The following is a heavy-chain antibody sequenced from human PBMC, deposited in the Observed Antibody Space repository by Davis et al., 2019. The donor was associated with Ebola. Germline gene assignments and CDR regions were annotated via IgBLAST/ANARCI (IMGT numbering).Heavy chain of an antibody. CDR1: GFTFSRYS. CDR3: ARDPDFWSGYYRGLFDY. V-gene: IGHV3-7*01. CDR2: INQDGSEK. D-gene: IGHD3-3*01. Sequence: GGSLRLSCAASGFTFSRYSMSWVRQAPGKGLEWVANINQDGSEKYYVDSAKGRFTISRDSAKNSLYLQMNSLRAEDTAVYYCARDPDFWSGYYRGLFDYWGQGTLVTVSS. J-gene: IGHJ4*02.